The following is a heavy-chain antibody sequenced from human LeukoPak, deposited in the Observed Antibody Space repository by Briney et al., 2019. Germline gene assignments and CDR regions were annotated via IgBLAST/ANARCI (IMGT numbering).Heavy chain of an antibody. V-gene: IGHV5-51*01. D-gene: IGHD5-24*01. Sequence: GESLKISCQCSGYSLTSYWIGWVRQMPGKGLEWMGIIYPGDSDTRYSPSFQGQFTISADKSISTAYLQWSSLKSSDTAMYYCATRRDGYNYFDHWGQGTLVTVSS. CDR1: GYSLTSYW. J-gene: IGHJ4*02. CDR2: IYPGDSDT. CDR3: ATRRDGYNYFDH.